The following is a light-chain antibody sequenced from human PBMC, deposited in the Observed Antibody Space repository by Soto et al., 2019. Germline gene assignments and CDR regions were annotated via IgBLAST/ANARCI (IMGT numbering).Light chain of an antibody. CDR3: KSYAGSNTYV. CDR1: KSDIGVYDF. CDR2: EVV. Sequence: QSALTQPPSASGSPGQSVTISCTGTKSDIGVYDFVSWYQHHPGKAPRLIIYEVVQWPSGVPDRFSGSKSGNTASLTVSGLQAADEADYFCKSYAGSNTYVFGRGTKLTVL. J-gene: IGLJ1*01. V-gene: IGLV2-8*01.